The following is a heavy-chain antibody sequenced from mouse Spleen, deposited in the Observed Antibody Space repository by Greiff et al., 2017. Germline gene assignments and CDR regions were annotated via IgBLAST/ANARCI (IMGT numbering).Heavy chain of an antibody. CDR1: GFTFSSYA. CDR3: ASPRNWDWFAY. Sequence: EVNVVESGGGLVKPGGSLKLSCAASGFTFSSYAMSWVRQTPEKRLEWVATISSGGSYTYYPDSVKGRFTISRDNAKNTLYLQMSSLRSEDTAMYYCASPRNWDWFAYWGQGTLVTVSA. V-gene: IGHV5-9-1*01. D-gene: IGHD4-1*01. J-gene: IGHJ3*01. CDR2: ISSGGSYT.